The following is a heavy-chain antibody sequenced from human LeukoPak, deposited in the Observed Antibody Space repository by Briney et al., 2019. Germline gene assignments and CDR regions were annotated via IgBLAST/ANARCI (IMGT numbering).Heavy chain of an antibody. CDR2: IKQDGSEK. J-gene: IGHJ5*02. CDR1: GFTFSSYW. CDR3: ARQDDYGDFNWFDP. Sequence: GGSLRLSCAASGFTFSSYWMSWVRQAPGKGLEWVANIKQDGSEKYYVDSVKGRFTISRDNAKNSLYLQTNSLRAEDTAVYYCARQDDYGDFNWFDPWGQGTLVTVSS. V-gene: IGHV3-7*01. D-gene: IGHD4-17*01.